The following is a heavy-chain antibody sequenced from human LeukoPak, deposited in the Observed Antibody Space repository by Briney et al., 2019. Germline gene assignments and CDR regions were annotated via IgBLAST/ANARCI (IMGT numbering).Heavy chain of an antibody. CDR3: ARDLDYYGSWSYYRGVNWFDP. CDR2: IYTSGST. Sequence: SESLSLTCTVSGDSITSRSYYWSWIRQPAGKGLEWIGRIYTSGSTNYNPSLKSRVTMSVDTSKNQFSLKLSSVTAADTAVYYCARDLDYYGSWSYYRGVNWFDPWGQGTLVTVSS. V-gene: IGHV4-61*02. D-gene: IGHD3-10*01. CDR1: GDSITSRSYY. J-gene: IGHJ5*02.